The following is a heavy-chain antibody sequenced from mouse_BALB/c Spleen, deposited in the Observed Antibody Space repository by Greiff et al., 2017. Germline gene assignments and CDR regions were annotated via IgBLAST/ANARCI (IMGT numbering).Heavy chain of an antibody. CDR3: ARGDYDYLFAY. Sequence: QVQLQQPGAELVKPGASVKLSCKASGYTFTSYWMHWVKQRPGQGLEWIGEINPSNGRTNYNEKFKSKATLTVDKSSSTAYMQLSSLTSEDSAVYYCARGDYDYLFAYWGQGTLVTVSA. CDR1: GYTFTSYW. CDR2: INPSNGRT. V-gene: IGHV1S81*02. J-gene: IGHJ3*01. D-gene: IGHD2-4*01.